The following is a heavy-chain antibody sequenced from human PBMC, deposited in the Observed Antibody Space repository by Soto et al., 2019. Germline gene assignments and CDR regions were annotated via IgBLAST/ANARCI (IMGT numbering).Heavy chain of an antibody. CDR3: AKGGSFDI. V-gene: IGHV3-30*18. CDR1: GFSFSYYG. J-gene: IGHJ4*02. D-gene: IGHD6-6*01. CDR2: ITHDGYNR. Sequence: QVQLVESGGSVVQPGGSRRLSCAASGFSFSYYGLHWVRQAPGKGLEWLALITHDGYNRYYADSVKGRFTISRDNSKNTIFLPMNSLKSEDTAVYYCAKGGSFDILGQGTPVTVSS.